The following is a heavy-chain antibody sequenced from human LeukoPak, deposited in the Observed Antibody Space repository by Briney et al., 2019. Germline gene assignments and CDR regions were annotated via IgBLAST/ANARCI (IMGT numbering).Heavy chain of an antibody. Sequence: GGSLRLSCAASGFTVSSNYMSWVRQAPGKGLEWVANIKQDGSEKYYVDSVKGRFTISRDNAKNSLYLQMNSLRAEDTAVYYCAREGSGSPYAFDIWGQGTMVTVSS. CDR3: AREGSGSPYAFDI. CDR2: IKQDGSEK. V-gene: IGHV3-7*01. D-gene: IGHD1-26*01. CDR1: GFTVSSNY. J-gene: IGHJ3*02.